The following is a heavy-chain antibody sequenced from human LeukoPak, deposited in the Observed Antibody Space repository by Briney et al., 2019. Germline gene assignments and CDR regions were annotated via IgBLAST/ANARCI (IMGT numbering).Heavy chain of an antibody. CDR3: ARGGGSGYSDY. Sequence: PGGSLRLSCAASGFSFSNYEMNWVRQAPGKGLEWLSYITASSTTIYYADSVKGRFTISRDNAKNSLYLQMNGLRGEDTAVYYCARGGGSGYSDYWGQGTLVTVSS. CDR2: ITASSTTI. CDR1: GFSFSNYE. D-gene: IGHD5-12*01. V-gene: IGHV3-48*03. J-gene: IGHJ4*02.